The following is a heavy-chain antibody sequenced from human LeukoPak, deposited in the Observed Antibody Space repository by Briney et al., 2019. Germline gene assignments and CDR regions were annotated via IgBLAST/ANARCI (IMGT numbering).Heavy chain of an antibody. J-gene: IGHJ6*02. V-gene: IGHV1-18*01. Sequence: ASVKVSCKASGYTFTSYGIIWVRQAPGQGLEWMGWISAYNGNTNYAQKLQGRVTMTTDTSTSTAYMELRSLRSDDTAVYYCARDHVDFWSGYYPYYYGMDVWGQGTTVTVSS. D-gene: IGHD3-3*01. CDR1: GYTFTSYG. CDR2: ISAYNGNT. CDR3: ARDHVDFWSGYYPYYYGMDV.